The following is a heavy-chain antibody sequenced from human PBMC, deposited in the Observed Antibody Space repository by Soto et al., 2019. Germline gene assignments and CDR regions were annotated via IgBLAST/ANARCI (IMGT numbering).Heavy chain of an antibody. J-gene: IGHJ4*02. Sequence: GGSLRLSCAASGFTFSSYAMSWVRQAPGKGLEWVSAISGSGGSTYYADSVKGRFTISRDSSRNTLNLQMNSLRVEDTAVYYCAKGSASTRPYYFDCWGRGTLVTVSS. V-gene: IGHV3-23*01. D-gene: IGHD6-6*01. CDR3: AKGSASTRPYYFDC. CDR1: GFTFSSYA. CDR2: ISGSGGST.